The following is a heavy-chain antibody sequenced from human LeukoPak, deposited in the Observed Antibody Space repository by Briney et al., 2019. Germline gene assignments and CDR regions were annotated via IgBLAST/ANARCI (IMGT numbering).Heavy chain of an antibody. CDR3: ARDEVRGVITHYYYYGMDV. J-gene: IGHJ6*02. D-gene: IGHD3-10*01. Sequence: ASVKVSWKASGYTFTSYGISWVRQAPGQGLEWMGWISAYNGNTNYAQKLQGRVTMTTDTSTSTAYMELRSLRSDDTAVYYCARDEVRGVITHYYYYGMDVWGQGTTVTVSS. CDR1: GYTFTSYG. V-gene: IGHV1-18*01. CDR2: ISAYNGNT.